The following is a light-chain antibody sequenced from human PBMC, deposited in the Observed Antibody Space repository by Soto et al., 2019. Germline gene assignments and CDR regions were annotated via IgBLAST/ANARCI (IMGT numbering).Light chain of an antibody. CDR2: GAS. CDR1: QSVSSN. V-gene: IGKV3-20*01. Sequence: EIVLTQSPGTLSLSPGERATLSCRASQSVSSNLAWYRQTPGQAPRLLIYGASTRATDTPARFSGSGSGTDFTLTISRVEPADFAVYYYQQYGSSFATFGQGTQVEV. J-gene: IGKJ1*01. CDR3: QQYGSSFAT.